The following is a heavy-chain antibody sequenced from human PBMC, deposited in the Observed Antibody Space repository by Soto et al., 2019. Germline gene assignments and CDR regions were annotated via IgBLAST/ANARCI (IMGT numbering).Heavy chain of an antibody. V-gene: IGHV4-31*03. D-gene: IGHD4-17*01. CDR2: IYYSGST. J-gene: IGHJ4*02. Sequence: SETLSLTCTVSGGSISSGGYYWSWIRQHPGKGLEWIGYIYYSGSTYYNPSLKSRVTISVDTSKNQFSLKLSSVTAADTAVYYCARDYGGNYFFDYWGQGALVTVSS. CDR1: GGSISSGGYY. CDR3: ARDYGGNYFFDY.